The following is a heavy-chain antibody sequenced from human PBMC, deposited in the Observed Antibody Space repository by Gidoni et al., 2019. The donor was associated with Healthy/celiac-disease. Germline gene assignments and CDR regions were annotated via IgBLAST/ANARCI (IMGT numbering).Heavy chain of an antibody. CDR3: AKGGGKDV. V-gene: IGHV3-23*01. CDR1: GFTFSSYA. Sequence: EVQLLESGGGLVEPGGSLRRSWAASGFTFSSYAMSWVRPAPGKGLEWVSAISGSGGSTYYADSVKGRFTISRDNSKNTLYLQMNSLRAEDTAVYYCAKGGGKDVWGQGTTVTVSS. CDR2: ISGSGGST. J-gene: IGHJ6*02.